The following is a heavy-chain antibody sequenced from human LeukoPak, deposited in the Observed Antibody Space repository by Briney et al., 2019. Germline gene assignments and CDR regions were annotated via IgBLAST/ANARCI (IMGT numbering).Heavy chain of an antibody. D-gene: IGHD3-22*01. CDR2: IFGGGST. V-gene: IGHV3-66*01. Sequence: GGSLRLSCAASGFTVSSNYMSWVRQAPGKGLEWVSVIFGGGSTYYADSVKGRFTISRDNSKNTLYLQMNSLRAEDTAVYYCARDRYDSSGYYRGDYWGQGTLVTVSS. CDR1: GFTVSSNY. CDR3: ARDRYDSSGYYRGDY. J-gene: IGHJ4*02.